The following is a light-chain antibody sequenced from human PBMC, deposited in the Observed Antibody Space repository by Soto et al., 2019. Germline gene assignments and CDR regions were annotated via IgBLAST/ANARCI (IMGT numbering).Light chain of an antibody. CDR3: QQYERSPTT. Sequence: EIVLTQSPGTLSLSPGERATLSCRASQSVSSTYLAWYQQKPVQAPSLLIYGASRRVTGIPDRFSGSGAGTDFSLTISRLAPEDFAVYYCQQYERSPTTFGGGTKVEIK. CDR1: QSVSSTY. V-gene: IGKV3-20*01. J-gene: IGKJ4*01. CDR2: GAS.